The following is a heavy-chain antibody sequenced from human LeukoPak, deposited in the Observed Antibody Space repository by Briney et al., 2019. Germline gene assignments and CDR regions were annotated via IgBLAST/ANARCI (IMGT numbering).Heavy chain of an antibody. Sequence: PSETLSLXCTVSGGSISSYYWSWSRQPPGKGLEWIGYIYYSGSTNYNPSLKSRVTISVDTSKNQFSLKLSSVTAADTAVYYCARGGGYCSGGSCYRWFDPWGQGTLVTVPS. CDR1: GGSISSYY. J-gene: IGHJ5*02. D-gene: IGHD2-15*01. CDR3: ARGGGYCSGGSCYRWFDP. V-gene: IGHV4-59*01. CDR2: IYYSGST.